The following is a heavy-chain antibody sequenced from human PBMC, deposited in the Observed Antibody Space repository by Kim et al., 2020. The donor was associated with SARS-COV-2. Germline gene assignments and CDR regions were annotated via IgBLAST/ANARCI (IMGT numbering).Heavy chain of an antibody. Sequence: SETLSLTCTVSGGSISSSSYYWGWIRQPPGKGLEWIGSIYYSGSTYYNPSLKSRVTISVDTSKNQFSLKLSSVTAADTAVYYCARHWDHSGYDWDFDYWGQGTLVTVSS. CDR3: ARHWDHSGYDWDFDY. CDR2: IYYSGST. D-gene: IGHD5-12*01. CDR1: GGSISSSSYY. V-gene: IGHV4-39*01. J-gene: IGHJ4*02.